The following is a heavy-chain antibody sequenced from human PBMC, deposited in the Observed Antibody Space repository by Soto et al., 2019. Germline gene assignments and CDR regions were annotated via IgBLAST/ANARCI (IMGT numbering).Heavy chain of an antibody. V-gene: IGHV5-10-1*01. Sequence: GESLRISCKGSGYSFTSYWSSWVRQMPGKGLEWMGMIDPSDSYTNYRPSFQGHVTISAGKSISTAYLQWSSLKASDTAMYYCALAAGTHYYYHGMDVWGQGTTVTVSS. CDR1: GYSFTSYW. CDR3: ALAAGTHYYYHGMDV. J-gene: IGHJ6*02. CDR2: IDPSDSYT. D-gene: IGHD6-13*01.